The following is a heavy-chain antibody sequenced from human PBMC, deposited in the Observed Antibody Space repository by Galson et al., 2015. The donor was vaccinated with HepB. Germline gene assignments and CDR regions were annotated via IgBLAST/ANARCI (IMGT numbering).Heavy chain of an antibody. CDR1: GFTFSSYA. V-gene: IGHV3-23*01. D-gene: IGHD6-19*01. Sequence: SLRLSCAASGFTFSSYAMSWVRQAPGKGLEWVSAISGSGGSTYYADSVKGRFTISRDNSKNTLYLQMNSLRAEDTAVYYCAKDGAYSSAEYYFDYWGQGTLVTVA. CDR3: AKDGAYSSAEYYFDY. J-gene: IGHJ4*02. CDR2: ISGSGGST.